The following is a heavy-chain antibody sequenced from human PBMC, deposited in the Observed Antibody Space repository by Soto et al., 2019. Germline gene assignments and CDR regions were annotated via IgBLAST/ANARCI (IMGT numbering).Heavy chain of an antibody. CDR1: GGSITSYY. J-gene: IGHJ4*02. CDR3: AGGRVRYRPFDY. D-gene: IGHD1-1*01. V-gene: IGHV4-59*01. Sequence: SETLSLTCTVSGGSITSYYWSWIRQPPGKGLEWIGYIYYSGSTNYNPSLKSRVTISVDTSKNQFSLKLSSVTAADTAVYYCAGGRVRYRPFDYWGQGTLVPVSS. CDR2: IYYSGST.